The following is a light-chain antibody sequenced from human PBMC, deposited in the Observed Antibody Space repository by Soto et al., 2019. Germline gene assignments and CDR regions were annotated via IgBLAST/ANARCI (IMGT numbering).Light chain of an antibody. J-gene: IGKJ1*01. CDR3: QKYNSAPRT. CDR2: AAS. V-gene: IGKV1-27*01. CDR1: QGISNY. Sequence: DIQMTQSPSSLSASVGDRVTITCRASQGISNYLAWYQQKPGQVPKLLIYAASTLQSGVPPRFSGRGFGTDFALTISSLQPADVATYYCQKYNSAPRTFGQGTKVEI.